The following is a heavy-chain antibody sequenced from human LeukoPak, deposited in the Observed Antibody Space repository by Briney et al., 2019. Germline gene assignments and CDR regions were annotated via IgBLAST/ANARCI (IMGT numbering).Heavy chain of an antibody. V-gene: IGHV3-33*01. Sequence: GGSLRLSCAASGFTFSSYGMHWVRQAPGKGLEWVAVIWYDGSNKYYADSVKGRFTISRDNSKNTLYLQMNSLRAEDTAVYYCAREGGITMIVVVPPDYWGQGTLVTVSS. CDR1: GFTFSSYG. CDR3: AREGGITMIVVVPPDY. D-gene: IGHD3-22*01. J-gene: IGHJ4*02. CDR2: IWYDGSNK.